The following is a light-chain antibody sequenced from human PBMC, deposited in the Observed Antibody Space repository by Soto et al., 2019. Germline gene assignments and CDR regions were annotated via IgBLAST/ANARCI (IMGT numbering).Light chain of an antibody. CDR2: DVT. CDR1: SRDVGIYNY. J-gene: IGLJ2*01. Sequence: QSALTQPRSVSGSPGLSVTVSCTRTSRDVGIYNYVSWYQQRPGTAPKVMIYDVTKRPSGVPDRFSGSKSANTASLTISGLQADDEADYYCCSYAGNYTLLFGGGTKGTVL. V-gene: IGLV2-11*01. CDR3: CSYAGNYTLL.